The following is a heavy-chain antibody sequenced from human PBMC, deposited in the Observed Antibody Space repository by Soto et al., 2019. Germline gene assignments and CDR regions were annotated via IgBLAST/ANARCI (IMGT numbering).Heavy chain of an antibody. CDR3: ARHRYCSSTSCYDWDYYYYYMDV. J-gene: IGHJ6*03. CDR1: GYSFTSYW. V-gene: IGHV5-51*01. D-gene: IGHD2-2*01. CDR2: IYPGDSDT. Sequence: GESLKISCKGSGYSFTSYWIGWVRQMPGKGLEWMGIIYPGDSDTRYSPSFQGQLTISADKSISTAYLQWSSLKASDTAMYYCARHRYCSSTSCYDWDYYYYYMDVWGKGTTVTVSS.